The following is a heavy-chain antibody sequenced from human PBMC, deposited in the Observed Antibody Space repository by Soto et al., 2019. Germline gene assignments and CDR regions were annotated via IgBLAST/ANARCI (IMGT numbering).Heavy chain of an antibody. Sequence: QVQLQESGPGLVKPSETLSLTCTVSGESVGSSRYHWGWIRQPPGKGLEWIGNIYHSEPTSSNPSLKSRVTISVDTSKNQFSLEVFSVTAADTAIYYCARNVVRPTSWTGDFFDYWGKGTLVTVSS. CDR2: IYHSEPT. J-gene: IGHJ4*02. D-gene: IGHD2-21*01. CDR1: GESVGSSRYH. CDR3: ARNVVRPTSWTGDFFDY. V-gene: IGHV4-39*01.